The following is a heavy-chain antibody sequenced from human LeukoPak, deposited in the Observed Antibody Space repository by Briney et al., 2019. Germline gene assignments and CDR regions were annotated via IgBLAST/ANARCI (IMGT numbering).Heavy chain of an antibody. CDR1: GFTVSSNH. D-gene: IGHD3/OR15-3a*01. Sequence: GGSLRLSCAASGFTVSSNHMNWVRQAPGKGLEWVSAISGSGGSTYYADSVKGRFTISRDNSKNTLYLQMNSLRAEDTAVYYCAKEGRFLDQYYFDYWGQGTLVTVSS. V-gene: IGHV3-23*01. CDR2: ISGSGGST. J-gene: IGHJ4*02. CDR3: AKEGRFLDQYYFDY.